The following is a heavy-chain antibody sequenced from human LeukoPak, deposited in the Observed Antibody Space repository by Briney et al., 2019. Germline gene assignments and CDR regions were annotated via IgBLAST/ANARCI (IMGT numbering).Heavy chain of an antibody. CDR2: ISGSGTTR. CDR3: AKTAEAAAYYFDS. Sequence: GGSLRLSCAASGFTFSSYAMRWVRQAPGKGLEWVSAISGSGTTRYYADSVKGRFTISRDNSKSTLYLQMNNLRAEDTAVYYCAKTAEAAAYYFDSWGQGTLVTVLS. V-gene: IGHV3-23*01. CDR1: GFTFSSYA. D-gene: IGHD6-13*01. J-gene: IGHJ4*02.